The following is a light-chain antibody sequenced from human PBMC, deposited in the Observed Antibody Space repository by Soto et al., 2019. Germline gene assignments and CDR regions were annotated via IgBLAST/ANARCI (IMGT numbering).Light chain of an antibody. Sequence: NVLTQSPGTLSLSPGERATLSCRASQSLSGNYLAWYQQKPGQAPRVLIYRASTRATGVPTRFSGSGSGTDFTLTINSLQSEDIAVYYCQQYNTWHRTFGQGTKVDIK. CDR2: RAS. V-gene: IGKV3-15*01. J-gene: IGKJ1*01. CDR3: QQYNTWHRT. CDR1: QSLSGN.